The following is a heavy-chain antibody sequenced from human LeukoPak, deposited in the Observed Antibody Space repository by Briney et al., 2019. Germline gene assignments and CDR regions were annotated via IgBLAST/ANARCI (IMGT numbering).Heavy chain of an antibody. Sequence: GGSLRLSCAASGFTFSSYAMSWVRQAPGKGLEWVSAISGSGGSTYYADSVKGRFTISRDNSNNTLYLQMNSLRVEDTAIYFCAKDMGGRLGPWGQRTLVTVSS. V-gene: IGHV3-23*01. D-gene: IGHD1-26*01. J-gene: IGHJ5*02. CDR3: AKDMGGRLGP. CDR1: GFTFSSYA. CDR2: ISGSGGST.